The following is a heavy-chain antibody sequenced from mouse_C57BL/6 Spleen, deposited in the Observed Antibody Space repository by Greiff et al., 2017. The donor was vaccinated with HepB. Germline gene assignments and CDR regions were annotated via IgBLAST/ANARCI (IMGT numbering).Heavy chain of an antibody. CDR1: GYTFTDYY. D-gene: IGHD1-1*01. CDR2: INPNNGGT. V-gene: IGHV1-26*01. CDR3: ARKRVYYGSSYNWYFGV. Sequence: EVQLQQSGPELVKPGASVKISCKASGYTFTDYYMNWVKQSHGKSLEWIGDINPNNGGTSYNQKFKGKATLTVDKSSSTAYMELRSLTSEDSAVYYCARKRVYYGSSYNWYFGVWGAGTTVTVSS. J-gene: IGHJ1*01.